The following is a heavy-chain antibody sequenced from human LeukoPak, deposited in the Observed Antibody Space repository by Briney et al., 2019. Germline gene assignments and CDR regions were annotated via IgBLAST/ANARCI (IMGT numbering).Heavy chain of an antibody. Sequence: GGSLRLSCAASGFTFSSYSMNWVRQAPGKGLEWVSSISSSSSYIYYADSVKGRFTISKDTAKNSLYLQMNSLRDEDTAVYYCAILSAYSSTWGADGFDIWGQGTMVTVSS. D-gene: IGHD6-13*01. J-gene: IGHJ3*02. CDR1: GFTFSSYS. CDR3: AILSAYSSTWGADGFDI. V-gene: IGHV3-21*01. CDR2: ISSSSSYI.